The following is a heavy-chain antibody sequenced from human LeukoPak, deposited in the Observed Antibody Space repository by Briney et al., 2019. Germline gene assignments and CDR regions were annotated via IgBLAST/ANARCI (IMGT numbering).Heavy chain of an antibody. CDR3: ARDLTKDLFDY. CDR1: GYSISSGYY. J-gene: IGHJ4*02. V-gene: IGHV4-38-2*02. D-gene: IGHD2-8*01. Sequence: PSETLSLTCTVSGYSISSGYYWGWIRQPPGKGLEWIGSIYHSGSTYYNPSLKSRVTISVDTSKNQFSLKLSSVTAADTAVYYCARDLTKDLFDYWGQGTLVTVSS. CDR2: IYHSGST.